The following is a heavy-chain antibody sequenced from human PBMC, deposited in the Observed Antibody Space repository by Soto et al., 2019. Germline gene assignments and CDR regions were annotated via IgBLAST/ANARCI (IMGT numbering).Heavy chain of an antibody. CDR3: ARGEGYSSSWSYYYYMDV. CDR2: IYYSGST. J-gene: IGHJ6*03. CDR1: GGSINNYY. V-gene: IGHV4-59*08. D-gene: IGHD6-13*01. Sequence: QVQLQESGPGLVKPSETLSLTCTVSGGSINNYYWSWIRQPPGKGLEWIGYIYYSGSTNYNPSLKSRVTISVDTSKNQFSLRLSSVTAADTAVYYCARGEGYSSSWSYYYYMDVWGKGTTVTVSS.